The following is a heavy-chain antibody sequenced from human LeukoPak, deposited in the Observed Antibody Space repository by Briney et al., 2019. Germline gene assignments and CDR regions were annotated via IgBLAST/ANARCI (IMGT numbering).Heavy chain of an antibody. CDR3: ARRGLQLYYFDY. D-gene: IGHD5-24*01. J-gene: IGHJ4*02. CDR2: ISDSGGGT. CDR1: GITLSNYG. Sequence: PGGSLRLSCAVSGITLSNYGMSWVRQAPGKGLEWVAGISDSGGGTNYADSVKGRFTISRDSPRNTLYLQMNSLRAEDTAVYYCARRGLQLYYFDYWGQGTLVTVSS. V-gene: IGHV3-23*01.